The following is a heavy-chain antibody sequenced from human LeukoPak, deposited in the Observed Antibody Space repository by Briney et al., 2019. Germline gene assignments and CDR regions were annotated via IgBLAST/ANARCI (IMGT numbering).Heavy chain of an antibody. V-gene: IGHV4-34*01. CDR1: GGSFSGYY. Sequence: PSETLSLTCAVYGGSFSGYYWSWIRQPPGKGLEWIGEINHSGSTNYNPSLKSRVTISVDTSKNQFSLKLSSVTAADTAVYYCARHLDDKGRFLEWLSSSDAFDIWGQGTMVTVSS. J-gene: IGHJ3*02. D-gene: IGHD3-3*01. CDR3: ARHLDDKGRFLEWLSSSDAFDI. CDR2: INHSGST.